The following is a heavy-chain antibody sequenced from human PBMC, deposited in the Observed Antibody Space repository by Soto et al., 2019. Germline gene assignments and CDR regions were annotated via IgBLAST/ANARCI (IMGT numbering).Heavy chain of an antibody. CDR3: ARDPPDDARGHYDFDS. CDR1: GFTFNSYG. Sequence: QVRLVESGGGVVQPGRSLRLSCAASGFTFNSYGMHWVRQAPGKGLEWVAVIWSDGSNKYNADSVKGRFTISRDNSKNTLYLQMNRLRVEDTALYYCARDPPDDARGHYDFDSWGQETMVTVSS. V-gene: IGHV3-33*01. J-gene: IGHJ3*02. D-gene: IGHD3-10*01. CDR2: IWSDGSNK.